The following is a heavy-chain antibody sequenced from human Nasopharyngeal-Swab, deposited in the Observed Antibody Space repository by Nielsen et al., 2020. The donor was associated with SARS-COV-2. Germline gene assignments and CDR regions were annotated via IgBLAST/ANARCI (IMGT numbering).Heavy chain of an antibody. CDR3: AKAALIGNYFYYYYYMDV. Sequence: WSRQPPGKGLEGVAVISCEGSNKYYADAAKGRFTISRDNSKNTLYLQMNSLRAEDTAVYYCAKAALIGNYFYYYYYMDVWGKGTTVTVSS. J-gene: IGHJ6*03. D-gene: IGHD1-26*01. CDR2: ISCEGSNK. V-gene: IGHV3-30*18.